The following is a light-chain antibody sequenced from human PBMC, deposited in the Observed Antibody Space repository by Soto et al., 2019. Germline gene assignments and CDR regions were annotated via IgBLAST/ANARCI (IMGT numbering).Light chain of an antibody. CDR1: QSVSSSY. J-gene: IGKJ4*01. V-gene: IGKV3-20*01. Sequence: EIVLTQSPGTLSLSPGERVTLSCRASQSVSSSYLAWYQQKPGQAPRLLIYGASSRATGIPDRLSGSGSGTDFTLTISRLEPEDVAVYYCQQDGTSPLTFGGGTKVEIK. CDR3: QQDGTSPLT. CDR2: GAS.